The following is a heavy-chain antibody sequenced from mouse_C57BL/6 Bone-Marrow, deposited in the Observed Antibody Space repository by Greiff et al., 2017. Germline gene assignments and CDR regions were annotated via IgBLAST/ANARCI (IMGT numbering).Heavy chain of an antibody. J-gene: IGHJ2*01. D-gene: IGHD4-1*01. Sequence: QVQLQQSGAELVRPGASVKLSCKASGYTFTDYYINWVKQRPGQGLEWIARIYPGSGNTNYNEKFKSKATLTVDTSSSTAYMQLSSLTSEDSAVYYCARNRLTGGYFDYWGQGTTLTVSS. CDR2: IYPGSGNT. CDR1: GYTFTDYY. V-gene: IGHV1-76*01. CDR3: ARNRLTGGYFDY.